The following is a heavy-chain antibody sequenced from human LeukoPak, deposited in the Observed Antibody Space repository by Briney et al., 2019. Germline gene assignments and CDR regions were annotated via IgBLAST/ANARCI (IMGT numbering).Heavy chain of an antibody. J-gene: IGHJ3*02. D-gene: IGHD1-7*01. V-gene: IGHV3-48*01. CDR1: GFTLSSYN. Sequence: GGSLRLSCAGSGFTLSSYNMDWVRQAPGKGLEWVSYISSSGNAIYYADSVKGRFTISRDNAKNSLYLQMNSLRAEGTAVYYCASPSPRFEPRRYNWNYGYDIWGQGTMVTVSS. CDR3: ASPSPRFEPRRYNWNYGYDI. CDR2: ISSSGNAI.